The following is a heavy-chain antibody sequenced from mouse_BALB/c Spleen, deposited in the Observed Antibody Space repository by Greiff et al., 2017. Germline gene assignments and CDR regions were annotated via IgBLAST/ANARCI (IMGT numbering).Heavy chain of an antibody. CDR1: GDSITSCY. V-gene: IGHV3-8*02. J-gene: IGHJ4*01. Sequence: DVKLQESGPSLVKPSQTLSLTCSVTGDSITSCYWNWIRKFPGNKLEYMGYISYSGSTYYNPSLKSRISITRDTSKNQYYLQLNSVTTEDTATYYCARSAGTKDYYAMDYWGQGTSVTVSS. CDR2: ISYSGST. D-gene: IGHD4-1*01. CDR3: ARSAGTKDYYAMDY.